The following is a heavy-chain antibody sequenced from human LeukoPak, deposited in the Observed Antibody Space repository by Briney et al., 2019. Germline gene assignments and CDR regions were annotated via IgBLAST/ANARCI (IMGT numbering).Heavy chain of an antibody. J-gene: IGHJ6*02. D-gene: IGHD1-14*01. V-gene: IGHV1-8*01. CDR3: ARGGNYYYYYGMDV. Sequence: ASVKVSCTASGYTFTSYDINWVRRATGQGLEWMGWMNPNSGNTGYAQKFQGRVTMTRNTSISTAYMELRSLRSEDTAVYYCARGGNYYYYYGMDVWGQGTTVTVSS. CDR2: MNPNSGNT. CDR1: GYTFTSYD.